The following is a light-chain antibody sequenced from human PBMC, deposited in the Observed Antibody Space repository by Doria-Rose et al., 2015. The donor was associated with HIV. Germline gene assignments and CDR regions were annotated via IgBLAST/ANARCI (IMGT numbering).Light chain of an antibody. CDR1: SSNIGANY. J-gene: IGLJ3*02. Sequence: QSVLTQPPSVSAAPGQRVTISCSGSSSNIGANYVSWYQHLPGTAPELLIQYNDKRPAGIPDRFAGAKSGTSATLGSTGRQTGDEADYYCATWDSSLSAGVFGGGTKLTVL. V-gene: IGLV1-51*01. CDR2: YND. CDR3: ATWDSSLSAGV.